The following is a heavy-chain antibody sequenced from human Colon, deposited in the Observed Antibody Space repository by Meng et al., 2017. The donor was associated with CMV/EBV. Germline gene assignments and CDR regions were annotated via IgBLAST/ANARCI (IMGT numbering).Heavy chain of an antibody. D-gene: IGHD3-10*01. CDR3: AREGALWFGEFRYNWFDP. Sequence: SISSDDYYWSWLRQPPGKGLEWIGYIYYSGSTYYNPSLKSRVTISVDTSKNQFSLKLSSVTAADTAVYYCAREGALWFGEFRYNWFDPWGQGTLVTVSS. V-gene: IGHV4-30-4*01. J-gene: IGHJ5*02. CDR2: IYYSGST. CDR1: SISSDDYY.